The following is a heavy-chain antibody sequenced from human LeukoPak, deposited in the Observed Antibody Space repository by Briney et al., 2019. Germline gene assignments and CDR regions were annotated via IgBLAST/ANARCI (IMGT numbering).Heavy chain of an antibody. CDR2: IYYSGST. D-gene: IGHD4-11*01. CDR1: GGSISSSSYY. Sequence: SETLSLTCTVSGGSISSSSYYWGWIRQPPGKGLEWIGYIYYSGSTYYNPSFKSRVTISVDTSKNQFSLKLSSVTAADTAVYYCATTGPYGAYFDYWGQGTLVTVSS. J-gene: IGHJ4*02. V-gene: IGHV4-30-4*08. CDR3: ATTGPYGAYFDY.